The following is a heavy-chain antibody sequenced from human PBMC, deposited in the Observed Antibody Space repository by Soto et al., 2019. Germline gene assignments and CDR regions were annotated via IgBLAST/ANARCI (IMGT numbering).Heavy chain of an antibody. CDR1: GGSISSSSYY. D-gene: IGHD2-15*01. CDR2: INHSGST. CDR3: ARERCSGGSCYGAFDI. Sequence: PSETLSLTCTVSGGSISSSSYYWGWIRQPPGKGLEWIGSINHSGSTYYNPSLKSRVTISVDTSKNQFSLKLSSVTAADTAVYYCARERCSGGSCYGAFDIWGQGTMVTVSS. J-gene: IGHJ3*02. V-gene: IGHV4-39*07.